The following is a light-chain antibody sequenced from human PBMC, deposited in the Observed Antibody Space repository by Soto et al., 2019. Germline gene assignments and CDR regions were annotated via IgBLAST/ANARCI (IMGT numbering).Light chain of an antibody. J-gene: IGKJ4*01. CDR1: QSVSNN. CDR3: QQYNNWPPLT. Sequence: EIVMTQSPATLSVSPGERATLSCRASQSVSNNFAWYQQKPGQAPRLLIYGASTRATGIPARFSGSGSGTEFTLTISSLQSEDFVVYYCQQYNNWPPLTFGGGTKVEIK. CDR2: GAS. V-gene: IGKV3-15*01.